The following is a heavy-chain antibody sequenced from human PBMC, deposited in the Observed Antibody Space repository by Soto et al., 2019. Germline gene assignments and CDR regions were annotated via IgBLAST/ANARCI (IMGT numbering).Heavy chain of an antibody. CDR1: GFTFTSSA. Sequence: SVKVSCKASGFTFTSSAVQWVRQARGQRLEWIGWIVVGSGNTNYAQKFQERVTITRDMSTSTAYMELSSLRSEDTAVYYCAADGGAVAPLYYYYGMDVWGQGTTVTVSS. CDR2: IVVGSGNT. J-gene: IGHJ6*02. D-gene: IGHD6-19*01. V-gene: IGHV1-58*01. CDR3: AADGGAVAPLYYYYGMDV.